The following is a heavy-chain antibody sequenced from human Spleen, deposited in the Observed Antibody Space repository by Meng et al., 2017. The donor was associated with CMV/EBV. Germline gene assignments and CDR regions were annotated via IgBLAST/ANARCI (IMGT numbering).Heavy chain of an antibody. V-gene: IGHV2-5*01. Sequence: SGPTLVKPTQTLTLTCNFSGFSLITREVGVGWIRQPPGKALEWLALIYWSGDKRYSPSLKSRLTITRDTSKNQVVLTMTNMDPVDTATYYCAHSQYSSSWYEGAFDIWGQGTMVTVSS. J-gene: IGHJ3*02. D-gene: IGHD6-13*01. CDR3: AHSQYSSSWYEGAFDI. CDR2: IYWSGDK. CDR1: GFSLITREVG.